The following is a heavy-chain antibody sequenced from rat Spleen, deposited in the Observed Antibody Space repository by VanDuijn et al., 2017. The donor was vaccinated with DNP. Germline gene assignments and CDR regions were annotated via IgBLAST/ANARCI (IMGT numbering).Heavy chain of an antibody. J-gene: IGHJ4*01. CDR1: GFIFSNYW. CDR2: ISNTGDNT. D-gene: IGHD1-4*01. V-gene: IGHV5-31*01. CDR3: ARHDYPGITLYVMDA. Sequence: EVQLVESGGGPVQPGRSLKLSCVASGFIFSNYWMTWIRQAPGKGLEWVASISNTGDNTYYSDSVKGRFSLSRDKAKSSLYLQMNSLKSEDTATYYCARHDYPGITLYVMDAWGPGASVSVSS.